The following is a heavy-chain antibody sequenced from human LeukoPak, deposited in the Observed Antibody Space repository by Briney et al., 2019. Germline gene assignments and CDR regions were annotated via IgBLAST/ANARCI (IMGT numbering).Heavy chain of an antibody. CDR1: GGSFSGYY. CDR3: ARGPEGYCSGGSCYGRWFDP. D-gene: IGHD2-15*01. Sequence: SETLSLTCAVYGGSFSGYYWSWIRQPPGKGLEWIGEINHSGSTNYNPSLKSRVTISVDTSKNKFSLKLSSVTAADTAVYYCARGPEGYCSGGSCYGRWFDPWGQGTLVTVSP. J-gene: IGHJ5*02. V-gene: IGHV4-34*01. CDR2: INHSGST.